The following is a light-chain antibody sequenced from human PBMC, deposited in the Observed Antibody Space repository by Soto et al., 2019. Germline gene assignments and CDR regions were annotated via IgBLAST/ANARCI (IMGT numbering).Light chain of an antibody. Sequence: EIVLTHSAATLSLSPGERATLSCRASQSVSSYLAWYQQKPGQAPRLLIYDASNRATGIPARFTGSGSGTDFTLTISSLEPEDFAVYYCQQRSSWPRLTFGGGTKVDI. V-gene: IGKV3-11*01. CDR1: QSVSSY. CDR3: QQRSSWPRLT. J-gene: IGKJ4*01. CDR2: DAS.